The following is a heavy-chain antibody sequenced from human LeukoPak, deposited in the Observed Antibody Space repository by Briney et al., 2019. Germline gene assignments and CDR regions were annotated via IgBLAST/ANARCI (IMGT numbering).Heavy chain of an antibody. D-gene: IGHD1-14*01. CDR3: ARNPRIRPFLFDY. CDR1: GGSISSSSYY. Sequence: KPSETLSLTCTVSGGSISSSSYYWGWIRQPPGKGLEWIGSIYYSGSTYYNPSLKSRVTISVDTSKNQFSLKLSSVTAADTAVYYCARNPRIRPFLFDYWGQGTLVTVSS. V-gene: IGHV4-39*01. J-gene: IGHJ4*02. CDR2: IYYSGST.